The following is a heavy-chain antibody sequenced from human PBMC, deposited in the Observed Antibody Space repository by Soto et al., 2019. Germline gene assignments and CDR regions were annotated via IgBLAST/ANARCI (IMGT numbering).Heavy chain of an antibody. CDR2: IYHSGST. D-gene: IGHD6-13*01. CDR3: AREGTSSWKPIDY. Sequence: LSLTCAVSVEYIIGANWWTWVRQSPEKGLEWIGEIYHSGSTKYNPSLKSRVTMSVNKSKTQFSLRLTSVTAADTALYYCAREGTSSWKPIDYWGQGIVVTVSS. CDR1: VEYIIGANW. J-gene: IGHJ4*02. V-gene: IGHV4-4*02.